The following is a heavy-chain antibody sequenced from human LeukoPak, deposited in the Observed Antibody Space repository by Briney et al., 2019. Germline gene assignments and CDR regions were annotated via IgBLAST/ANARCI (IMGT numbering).Heavy chain of an antibody. V-gene: IGHV3-30-3*01. CDR3: ARDNWNVGIFWF. CDR2: ISYDGSNK. D-gene: IGHD1-20*01. J-gene: IGHJ4*02. Sequence: GGSLRLSCTASGFSFSGHWMHWVRQAPGKGLEWVAVISYDGSNKYYADSVKGRFTISRDNSKNTLYLQMNSLRAEDTAVYYCARDNWNVGIFWFWGQGTLVTVSS. CDR1: GFSFSGHW.